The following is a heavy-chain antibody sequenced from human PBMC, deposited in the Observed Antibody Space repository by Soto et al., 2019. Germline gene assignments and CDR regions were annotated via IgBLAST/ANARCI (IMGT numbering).Heavy chain of an antibody. CDR3: AKDYQKYDYIWGSYPFFHLYYFDY. CDR2: IWYDGSNT. J-gene: IGHJ4*02. CDR1: GFFFRDFG. D-gene: IGHD3-16*02. Sequence: CRRLSGGGSGFFFRDFGMHWVRQAPGKGLEWVSVIWYDGSNTYQGESVKGRFTMSRDISKNTLYLQMNSLRPEDTAVYYCAKDYQKYDYIWGSYPFFHLYYFDYWGQGTLVTVSS. V-gene: IGHV3-33*06.